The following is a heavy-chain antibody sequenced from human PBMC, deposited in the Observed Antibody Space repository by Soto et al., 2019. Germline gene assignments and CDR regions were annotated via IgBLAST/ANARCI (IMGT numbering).Heavy chain of an antibody. CDR3: ARDGIRIAVAAREY. D-gene: IGHD6-19*01. V-gene: IGHV3-21*01. Sequence: GGSLRLSCAASGFTFSSYSMNWVPKAPGKGLEWDSSISSSSSYIYYADSVKGRFTISRDNAKNSLYLQMNSLRAEDTAVYYCARDGIRIAVAAREYWGQRTMVTVSS. CDR2: ISSSSSYI. CDR1: GFTFSSYS. J-gene: IGHJ4*02.